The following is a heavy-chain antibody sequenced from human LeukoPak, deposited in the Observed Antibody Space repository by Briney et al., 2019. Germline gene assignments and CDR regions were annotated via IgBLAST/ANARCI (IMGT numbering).Heavy chain of an antibody. Sequence: SQTLSLTCAISGDSVSSNSVAWDWIRQSPSRGLEWLGRTKYRSEWYNDYAASVKSRITINADTSKNQFSLQLNSVTPEDTAVYYCARRRDGTAFDIWGQGTVVTVSS. CDR2: TKYRSEWYN. V-gene: IGHV6-1*01. CDR3: ARRRDGTAFDI. J-gene: IGHJ3*02. CDR1: GDSVSSNSVA.